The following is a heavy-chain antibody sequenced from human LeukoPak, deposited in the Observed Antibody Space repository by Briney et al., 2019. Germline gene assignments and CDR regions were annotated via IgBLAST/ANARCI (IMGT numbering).Heavy chain of an antibody. V-gene: IGHV3-21*01. D-gene: IGHD6-13*01. CDR2: ISSSSTYI. CDR3: ARGRIAAAGTGDY. Sequence: PGRSLRLSCAASGFTFSSYSMNWVRQAPGKGLEWVSSISSSSTYIYYADSVKGRFTISRDNAKNSLYLQMNSLRAEDTAAYYCARGRIAAAGTGDYWGQGTLVTVSS. CDR1: GFTFSSYS. J-gene: IGHJ4*02.